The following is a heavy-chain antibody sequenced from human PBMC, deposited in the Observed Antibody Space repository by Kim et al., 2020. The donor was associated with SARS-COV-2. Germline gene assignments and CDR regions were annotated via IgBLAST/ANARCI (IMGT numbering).Heavy chain of an antibody. CDR1: GGSISSYY. Sequence: SETLSLTCTVSGGSISSYYWSWIRQPPGKGLEWIGYIYYSGSTNYNPSLKSRVTISVDTSKNQFSLKLSSVTAADTAVYYCARDRGITGAYYYYYGMDVWGQGTTVTVSS. CDR2: IYYSGST. J-gene: IGHJ6*02. V-gene: IGHV4-59*01. CDR3: ARDRGITGAYYYYYGMDV. D-gene: IGHD1-20*01.